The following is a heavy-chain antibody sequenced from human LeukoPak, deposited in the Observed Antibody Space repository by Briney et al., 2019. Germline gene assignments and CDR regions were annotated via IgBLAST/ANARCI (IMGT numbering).Heavy chain of an antibody. CDR3: ARPYYYDSRIDP. CDR2: MYYSGST. D-gene: IGHD3-22*01. CDR1: GGSISSGDYD. V-gene: IGHV4-30-4*01. J-gene: IGHJ5*02. Sequence: SETLSLTCTVSGGSISSGDYDWSWIRQPPGKGLEWIAYMYYSGSTYYNPSLKSRVTMSANTSKNQLSLKLSSVTAADAAVYYCARPYYYDSRIDPWGQGILVTVSS.